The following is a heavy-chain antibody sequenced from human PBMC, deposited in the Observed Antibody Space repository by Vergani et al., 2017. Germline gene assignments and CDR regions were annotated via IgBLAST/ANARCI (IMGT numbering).Heavy chain of an antibody. J-gene: IGHJ4*02. CDR3: ARSRDEDCTTTSCYLYLDY. D-gene: IGHD2-2*01. Sequence: EVQVVDSGGDLVQPGGSLRLSCAASGFTFSRFTFNWVRQSPGQGLEWIASISSGGDRVYYADSVQGRFTMSRDNVKKSLYLQMERLRDEDTAMYFCARSRDEDCTTTSCYLYLDYWGQGTQVIVSS. CDR1: GFTFSRFT. CDR2: ISSGGDRV. V-gene: IGHV3-48*02.